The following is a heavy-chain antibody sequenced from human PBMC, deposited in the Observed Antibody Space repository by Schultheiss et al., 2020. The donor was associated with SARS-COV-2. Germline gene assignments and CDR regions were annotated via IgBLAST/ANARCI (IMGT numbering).Heavy chain of an antibody. V-gene: IGHV3-23*01. CDR3: AKAPLGWFGGNDAFDI. Sequence: GGSLRLSCAASGFTFSSYPMSWVRQAPGKGLEWVSAISGSGGSTYYADSVKGRFTISRDNSKNTLYLQMNSLRAEDTAVYYCAKAPLGWFGGNDAFDIWGQGTMVTVSS. J-gene: IGHJ3*02. CDR1: GFTFSSYP. D-gene: IGHD3-10*01. CDR2: ISGSGGST.